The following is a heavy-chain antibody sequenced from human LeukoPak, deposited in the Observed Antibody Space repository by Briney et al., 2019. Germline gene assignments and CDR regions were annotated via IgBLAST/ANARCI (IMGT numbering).Heavy chain of an antibody. D-gene: IGHD3-22*01. J-gene: IGHJ4*02. CDR3: ARANYCDSSGYRYSSYFDY. Sequence: PGGSLRLSCAASGFTFSSYVMHWVRQAPGKGLEWVAIISYDGSNEYYADSVKGRFTISRDNSKNTLYLQMNSLRAADTAVYYCARANYCDSSGYRYSSYFDYWGQGTLVTVSS. CDR1: GFTFSSYV. V-gene: IGHV3-30*04. CDR2: ISYDGSNE.